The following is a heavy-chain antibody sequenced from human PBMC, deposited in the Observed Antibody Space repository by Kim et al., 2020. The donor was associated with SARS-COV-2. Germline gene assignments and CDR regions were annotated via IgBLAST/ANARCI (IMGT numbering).Heavy chain of an antibody. Sequence: GGSLRLSCAASGFTFSSYAMHWVRQAPGKGLEWVAVISYDGSNKYYADSVKGRFTISRDNSKITLYLQMNSLRAEDTAVYYCARSGSGSYFNWFDPWGQGTLVTVSS. J-gene: IGHJ5*02. CDR2: ISYDGSNK. V-gene: IGHV3-30-3*01. CDR1: GFTFSSYA. CDR3: ARSGSGSYFNWFDP. D-gene: IGHD3-10*01.